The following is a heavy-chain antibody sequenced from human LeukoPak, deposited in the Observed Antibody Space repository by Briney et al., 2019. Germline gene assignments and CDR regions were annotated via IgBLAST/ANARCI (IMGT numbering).Heavy chain of an antibody. CDR1: GFTFSSYW. CDR3: AKNGRDGYNYGFYYYYMDV. Sequence: GGSLRLSCAASGFTFSSYWMHWVRQAPGEGLVWVSRINTDGSSTSYADSVKGRFTISRDNSKNTLYLQMNSLRAEDTAVYYCAKNGRDGYNYGFYYYYMDVWGKGTTVTVSS. V-gene: IGHV3-74*01. J-gene: IGHJ6*03. D-gene: IGHD5-24*01. CDR2: INTDGSST.